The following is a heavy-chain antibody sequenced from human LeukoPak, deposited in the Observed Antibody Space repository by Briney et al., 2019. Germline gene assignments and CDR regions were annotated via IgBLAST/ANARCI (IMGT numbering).Heavy chain of an antibody. CDR2: ITSSGDDI. CDR1: GFTFSDYY. D-gene: IGHD5-12*01. CDR3: AGDIVATSGDF. V-gene: IGHV3-11*01. J-gene: IGHJ4*02. Sequence: GGSLRLPCAASGFTFSDYYMSWIRQAPGKGLEWVAYITSSGDDIYYAASVKGRFTISRDNAKNALFLRMSSLRVEDTATYYCAGDIVATSGDFWGQGTLVSVSS.